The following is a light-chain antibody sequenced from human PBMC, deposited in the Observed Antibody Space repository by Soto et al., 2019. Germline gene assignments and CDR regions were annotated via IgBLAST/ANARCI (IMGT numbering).Light chain of an antibody. CDR2: DVS. CDR3: CSYAGSYTYV. J-gene: IGLJ1*01. V-gene: IGLV2-11*01. CDR1: TRIVGGYNY. Sequence: QSALTQPRSVSGSPGQSVTISGTETTRIVGGYNYVSWYQQHPGKAPKLMIYDVSKRPSGVPDRFSGSKSGNTASLTISGLQAEDEADYYCCSYAGSYTYVFGTGTKLTVL.